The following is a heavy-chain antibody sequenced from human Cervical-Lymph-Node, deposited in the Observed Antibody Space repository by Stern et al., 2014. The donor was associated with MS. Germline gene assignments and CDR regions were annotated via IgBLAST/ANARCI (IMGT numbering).Heavy chain of an antibody. CDR3: TRRGTLDGYSPDSSDY. D-gene: IGHD5-18*01. CDR1: GYTFTTYD. CDR2: MNPHTGNT. V-gene: IGHV1-8*01. J-gene: IGHJ4*02. Sequence: VQLVESGAEVRGPGASVKVSCKASGYTFTTYDINWVRRAPGQGLEWMGWMNPHTGNTGYAQKFQDRVRMTRDTSITTAYMELSSLRSEDTAVYYCTRRGTLDGYSPDSSDYWGQGTLVTVSP.